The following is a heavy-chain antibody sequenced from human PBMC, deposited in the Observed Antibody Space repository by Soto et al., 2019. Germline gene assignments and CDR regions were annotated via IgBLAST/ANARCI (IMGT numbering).Heavy chain of an antibody. D-gene: IGHD2-2*01. V-gene: IGHV4-59*01. J-gene: IGHJ4*02. CDR2: VHYTGSA. Sequence: QVQLQEAGPGLVKPSETLSLTCSVSGDSINNYYWSWIRQPPGKGLEWIGFVHYTGSANYNPSLKSRVTISVGTSKKLFSLRLSSVTAADSGVYYCAREGASRFRGFDYWGQGTLVTVSS. CDR1: GDSINNYY. CDR3: AREGASRFRGFDY.